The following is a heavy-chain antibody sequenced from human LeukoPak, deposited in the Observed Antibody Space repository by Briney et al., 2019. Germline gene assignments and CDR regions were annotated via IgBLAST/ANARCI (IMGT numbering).Heavy chain of an antibody. CDR2: IIPIFGTA. CDR1: GYTFTGYS. Sequence: ASVKVSCKASGYTFTGYSIYWVRQTPGQGLEWMGGIIPIFGTANYAQKFQGRVTITADKSTSTAYMELSSLRSEDTAVYYCASGAVAGTAPYYYYYYMDVWGKGTTVTVSS. CDR3: ASGAVAGTAPYYYYYYMDV. J-gene: IGHJ6*03. V-gene: IGHV1-69*06. D-gene: IGHD6-19*01.